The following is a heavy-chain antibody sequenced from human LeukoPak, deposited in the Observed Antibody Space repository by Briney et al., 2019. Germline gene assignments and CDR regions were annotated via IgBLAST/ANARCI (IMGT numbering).Heavy chain of an antibody. V-gene: IGHV3-30-3*01. Sequence: PGGSLRLSCAASGFTFSSYAMHWVRQAPGKGLEWVAVISYDGSNKYYADSVKGRFTISRDNSKNTLYLQMNSLRAEDTAVYYCAREPNYDILTGSRGDAFDIWGQGTMVTVSS. J-gene: IGHJ3*02. CDR1: GFTFSSYA. CDR3: AREPNYDILTGSRGDAFDI. D-gene: IGHD3-9*01. CDR2: ISYDGSNK.